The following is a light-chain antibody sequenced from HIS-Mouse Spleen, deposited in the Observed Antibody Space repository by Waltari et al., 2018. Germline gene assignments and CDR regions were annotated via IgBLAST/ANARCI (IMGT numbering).Light chain of an antibody. J-gene: IGLJ1*01. CDR1: SSDVGGYNY. Sequence: QSALTQPASVSGSPGQSITISCTGTSSDVGGYNYVSWYQQHPGKAPKRMMYDVSNRPSVVSNRFSGSKSGNTASLTISGLQAEDEADYYCSSYTSSSTLEVFGTGTKVTVL. CDR2: DVS. CDR3: SSYTSSSTLEV. V-gene: IGLV2-14*03.